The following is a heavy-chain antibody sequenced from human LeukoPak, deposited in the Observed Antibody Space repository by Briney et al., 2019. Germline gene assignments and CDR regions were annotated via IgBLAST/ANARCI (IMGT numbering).Heavy chain of an antibody. CDR2: MYYSGST. V-gene: IGHV4-59*01. D-gene: IGHD3-10*01. CDR3: ARGAGDYGSGSYYIGGFDM. Sequence: PSETLSLTCTVSGGSISSYYWSWIRQPPGKGLEWIGYMYYSGSTNYNPSLKSRVTISVDTSKNQFSLKLSSVTAADTAVYYCARGAGDYGSGSYYIGGFDMWGQGTRVTVSS. J-gene: IGHJ3*02. CDR1: GGSISSYY.